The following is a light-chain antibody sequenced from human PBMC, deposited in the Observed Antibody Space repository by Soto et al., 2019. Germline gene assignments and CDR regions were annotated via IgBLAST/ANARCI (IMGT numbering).Light chain of an antibody. CDR1: GSNIGSNT. CDR3: AAWDDSLNGRL. V-gene: IGLV1-44*01. Sequence: QSVLTQPPSASGTPGQRVTISCSGSGSNIGSNTVDWYQQLPGTATKLLIYSNNQRPSGVPDRFSGSKSGTSVSLAISGLQSEDEADYYCAAWDDSLNGRLFGTGTQLTVL. CDR2: SNN. J-gene: IGLJ1*01.